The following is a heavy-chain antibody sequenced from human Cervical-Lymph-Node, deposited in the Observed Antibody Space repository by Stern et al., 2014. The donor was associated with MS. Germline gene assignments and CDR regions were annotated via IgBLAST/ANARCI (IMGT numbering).Heavy chain of an antibody. CDR2: ITQVFGTT. V-gene: IGHV1-69*06. D-gene: IGHD1-26*01. CDR3: ARGGGLVGYFDF. J-gene: IGHJ4*02. Sequence: VQLVESGAEVKKPGSSVKVSCKASGDTFSSYAINWVRQVPGQGLEWMRGITQVFGTTNYAQKYQGRVTITADKSTNTAYLELMTLRSEDTAVYYCARGGGLVGYFDFWGQGTLVSVSS. CDR1: GDTFSSYA.